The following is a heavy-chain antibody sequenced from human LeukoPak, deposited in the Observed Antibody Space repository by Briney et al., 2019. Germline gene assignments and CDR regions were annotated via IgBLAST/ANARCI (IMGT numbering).Heavy chain of an antibody. CDR1: GFTFSIYA. J-gene: IGHJ4*02. CDR2: ISGSGTTT. D-gene: IGHD1-26*01. Sequence: PGGSLRLSCAASGFTFSIYAMDWVRQAPGKGLEWVSSISGSGTTTYYADSVRGRFTISRDNSRNTLYLQMNGLRAEDTAVYSCARDGVVGTTTEFDYWGQGTLVTVSS. V-gene: IGHV3-23*01. CDR3: ARDGVVGTTTEFDY.